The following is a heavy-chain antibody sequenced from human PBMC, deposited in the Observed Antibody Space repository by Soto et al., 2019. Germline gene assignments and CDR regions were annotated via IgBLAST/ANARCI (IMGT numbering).Heavy chain of an antibody. Sequence: EVQLVESGGGLVQPGGSLKLSCAASGFTFSSFAMHWVRHASGKGLEWVGRIRSKGNSYATEYAASVKGRFTISRDDSKNTAYLQMNSLETEDTAVYYCTRWCSSCGVGRLDPWGQGTLVTVSS. CDR2: IRSKGNSYAT. D-gene: IGHD2-8*01. CDR3: TRWCSSCGVGRLDP. V-gene: IGHV3-73*01. J-gene: IGHJ5*02. CDR1: GFTFSSFA.